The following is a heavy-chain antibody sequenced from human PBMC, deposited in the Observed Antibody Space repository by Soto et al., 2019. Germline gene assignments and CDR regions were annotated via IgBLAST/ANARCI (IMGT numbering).Heavy chain of an antibody. Sequence: PGGSLRLSCTASGFTFSSYWMHWVRQAPGTGLIWVSRINTDGSGTTYADSVRGRFTISRDNAKNTVYLQMNSLRAEDTAVYYCARTGYYYDNKGYDFDYWGQGTLVTVSS. CDR3: ARTGYYYDNKGYDFDY. V-gene: IGHV3-74*01. J-gene: IGHJ4*02. D-gene: IGHD3-22*01. CDR1: GFTFSSYW. CDR2: INTDGSGT.